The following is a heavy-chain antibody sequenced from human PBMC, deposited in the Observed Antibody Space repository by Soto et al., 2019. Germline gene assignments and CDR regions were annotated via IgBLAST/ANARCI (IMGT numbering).Heavy chain of an antibody. CDR2: ISSSSSYT. J-gene: IGHJ6*02. Sequence: QVQLVESGGGLVKPGGSLRLSCAASGFTFSDYYMSWIRQAPGKGLEWVSYISSSSSYTNYVDSVKGRFTISRDNAKNSLYLQRNSLRAEDTAVYYCARDVGDFWSGYYDYYYYGMDVWGQGTTVTVSS. V-gene: IGHV3-11*06. CDR3: ARDVGDFWSGYYDYYYYGMDV. D-gene: IGHD3-3*01. CDR1: GFTFSDYY.